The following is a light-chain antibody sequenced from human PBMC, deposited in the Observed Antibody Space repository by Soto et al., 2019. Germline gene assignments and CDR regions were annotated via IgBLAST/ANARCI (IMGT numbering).Light chain of an antibody. J-gene: IGKJ1*01. CDR2: AAS. Sequence: EIVLTQSPGTLSLSPGERATLSCRASKSLSSGYLAWYHQKPGQAPRILIYAASSRATGIPDRFSGSGSGTDFSLTINRLEREDSEVYYCQQYYTSPRPFGQGTQVEI. CDR1: KSLSSGY. V-gene: IGKV3-20*01. CDR3: QQYYTSPRP.